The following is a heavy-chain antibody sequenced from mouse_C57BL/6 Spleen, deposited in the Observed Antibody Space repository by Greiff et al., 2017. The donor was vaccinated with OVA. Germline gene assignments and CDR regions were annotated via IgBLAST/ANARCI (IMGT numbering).Heavy chain of an antibody. V-gene: IGHV1-77*01. CDR3: ASNYYGTAWFAY. CDR2: IGPGSGST. CDR1: GYTFTDYY. D-gene: IGHD1-1*01. J-gene: IGHJ3*01. Sequence: VQLQQSGAELVKPGASVQISCTASGYTFTDYYINWVKQRPGQVLEWIGKIGPGSGSTYYNAKFKGKATLTADKSSSTAYMQLSSLTSEDSAVDFCASNYYGTAWFAYWGQGTLVTVSA.